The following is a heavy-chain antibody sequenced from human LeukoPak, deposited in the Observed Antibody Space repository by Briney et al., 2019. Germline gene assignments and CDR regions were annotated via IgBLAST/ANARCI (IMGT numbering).Heavy chain of an antibody. CDR2: IDSGGST. V-gene: IGHV3-53*01. J-gene: IGHJ3*01. CDR3: ARDPDAWGLRGVVS. CDR1: GFTLRSYA. D-gene: IGHD3-16*01. Sequence: GGSLRLSCEASGFTLRSYAMSWVRQAPGKGLEWVSLIDSGGSTYYADSVKGRFTISRDTSKNTVFLQMNSLRDEDTALYHCARDPDAWGLRGVVSWGQGTMVTVSS.